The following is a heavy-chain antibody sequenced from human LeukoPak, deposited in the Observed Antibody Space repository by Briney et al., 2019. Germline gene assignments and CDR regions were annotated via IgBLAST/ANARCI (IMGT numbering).Heavy chain of an antibody. V-gene: IGHV1-46*01. CDR2: INPSGGST. D-gene: IGHD2-21*02. Sequence: ASVKVSCKASGYTFTSYYMHWVRQAPGQGLEWMGIINPSGGSTSYAQKFQGRVTMTRDMSTSTVYMELSSLRSEDTAVYYCARDKVSDCGGDCYSFDYWGQGTLVTVSS. CDR3: ARDKVSDCGGDCYSFDY. CDR1: GYTFTSYY. J-gene: IGHJ4*02.